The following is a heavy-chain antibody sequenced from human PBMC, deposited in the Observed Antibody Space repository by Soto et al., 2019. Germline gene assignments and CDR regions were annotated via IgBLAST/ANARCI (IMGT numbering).Heavy chain of an antibody. V-gene: IGHV4-39*01. D-gene: IGHD3-3*02. CDR2: IYYSGST. CDR3: ASPKIAFYNWFDP. CDR1: GASISSSSYY. J-gene: IGHJ5*02. Sequence: SETLSLTCTVSGASISSSSYYWGWSRQPPGKGLEWIGSIYYSGSTYYNPSLKSRVTISVDTSKNQFSLKLSSVTAADTSVYYCASPKIAFYNWFDPWGQGTLVTVS.